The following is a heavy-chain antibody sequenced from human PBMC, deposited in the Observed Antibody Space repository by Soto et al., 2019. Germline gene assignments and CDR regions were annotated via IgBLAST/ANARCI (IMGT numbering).Heavy chain of an antibody. D-gene: IGHD3-3*01. Sequence: GGSLRLSCAASGFTFSSYWMSWVRQAPGKGLEWVANIKQDGSEKYYVESVKGRFTISRDNAKNSLYLQMNSLRAEDTAVYYCARDGGESFWSGILAPGYYYGMDVWGQGTTVTVSS. J-gene: IGHJ6*02. CDR1: GFTFSSYW. CDR3: ARDGGESFWSGILAPGYYYGMDV. CDR2: IKQDGSEK. V-gene: IGHV3-7*01.